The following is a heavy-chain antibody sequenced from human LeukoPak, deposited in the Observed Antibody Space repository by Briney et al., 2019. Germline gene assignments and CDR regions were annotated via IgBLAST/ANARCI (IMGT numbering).Heavy chain of an antibody. CDR1: GGSISSYY. CDR3: ARVYSSGWFDYYYYYMDV. CDR2: IYYSGST. J-gene: IGHJ6*03. D-gene: IGHD6-19*01. V-gene: IGHV4-59*08. Sequence: SETLSLTCTVSGGSISSYYWSWIRQPPGKGLEWIGYIYYSGSTNYNSSLKSRVTISVDTSKNQFSLKLSSVTAADTAVYYCARVYSSGWFDYYYYYMDVWGKGTTVTVSS.